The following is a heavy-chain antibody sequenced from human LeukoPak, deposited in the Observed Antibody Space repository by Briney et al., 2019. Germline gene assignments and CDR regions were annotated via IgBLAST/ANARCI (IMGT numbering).Heavy chain of an antibody. V-gene: IGHV4-30-4*01. CDR3: VRDIGYCSGGDCYSYDAFDI. CDR2: MYYSGTA. CDR1: GGSISSGGYY. D-gene: IGHD2-15*01. Sequence: PSETLSLTCSVSGGSISSGGYYWSWIRQPPGKGLEWIGYMYYSGTADYNPSLKSRVIMSVDTSKNQFSLKLTSVTAADTAVYYCVRDIGYCSGGDCYSYDAFDIWGQGTKVTVSS. J-gene: IGHJ3*02.